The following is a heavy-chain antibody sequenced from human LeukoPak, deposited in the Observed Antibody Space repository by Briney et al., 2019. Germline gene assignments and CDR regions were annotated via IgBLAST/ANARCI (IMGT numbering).Heavy chain of an antibody. D-gene: IGHD6-19*01. CDR1: GVSFCGYY. J-gene: IGHJ5*02. CDR3: AREGSSGWYWNWFDP. V-gene: IGHV4-59*01. CDR2: LYYSGST. Sequence: PSETLSLTCAVYGVSFCGYYWMWLRQPPGKGREGLVYLYYSGSTNYNPSLTSRVTISVDTSKNQFSLKLSALTAADTAVYYCAREGSSGWYWNWFDPWGQGSLVTVCS.